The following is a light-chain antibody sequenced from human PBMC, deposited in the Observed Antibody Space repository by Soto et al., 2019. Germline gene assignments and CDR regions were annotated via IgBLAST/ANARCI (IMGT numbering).Light chain of an antibody. CDR3: SSYRSSSRV. CDR1: TSDVGGYNY. V-gene: IGLV2-14*01. CDR2: EVT. J-gene: IGLJ3*02. Sequence: QSALTQPASVSGSPGQSITISCTGTTSDVGGYNYVSWYQQHPGKAPKLMIYEVTNRPSGVSNRFSGSKSGSTASLTISGLQAEDEADYCCSSYRSSSRVFGGGTKLTVL.